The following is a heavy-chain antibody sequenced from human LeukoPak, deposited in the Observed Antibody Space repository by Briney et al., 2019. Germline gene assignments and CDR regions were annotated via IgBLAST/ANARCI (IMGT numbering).Heavy chain of an antibody. Sequence: PGGSLRLSCTASRFTPQNYAMSWVRQAPGKGLEFVSGISDSGGSTYYADSVKGRFTISRDNSKNMLYLQMNSLRAEDTALYYCAKCLLRGDSPIFDSWAQGTLVTVSS. CDR2: ISDSGGST. CDR3: AKCLLRGDSPIFDS. J-gene: IGHJ4*02. D-gene: IGHD2-21*01. V-gene: IGHV3-23*01. CDR1: RFTPQNYA.